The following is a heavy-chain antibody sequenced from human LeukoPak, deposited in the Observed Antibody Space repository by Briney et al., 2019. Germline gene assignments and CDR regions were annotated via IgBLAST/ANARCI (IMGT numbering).Heavy chain of an antibody. V-gene: IGHV3-7*01. D-gene: IGHD3-22*01. Sequence: GGSLRLSCAASGFTFSSYWMSWVRQAPGKGLEWVANIKQDGSEKYYVDSVKGRFTISSDNAKNSLYLQMNSLRAEDTAVYYCARIYHYYDSSGYPFFFDYWGQGTLVTVSS. J-gene: IGHJ4*02. CDR1: GFTFSSYW. CDR2: IKQDGSEK. CDR3: ARIYHYYDSSGYPFFFDY.